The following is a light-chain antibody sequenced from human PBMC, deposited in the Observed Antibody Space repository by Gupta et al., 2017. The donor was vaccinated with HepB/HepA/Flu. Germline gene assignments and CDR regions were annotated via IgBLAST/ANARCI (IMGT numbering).Light chain of an antibody. J-gene: IGKJ1*01. CDR1: QSVSSN. V-gene: IGKV3-15*01. CDR2: SAS. Sequence: ELVITQSPATLSVSPGERATPPCRASQSVSSNLAWYQQKPGQAPRLLIYSASNRATGIPARFSGSGSGTEFTLTISSLQSEDFAVYYCQQYNNWLGTFGQGTKVEIK. CDR3: QQYNNWLGT.